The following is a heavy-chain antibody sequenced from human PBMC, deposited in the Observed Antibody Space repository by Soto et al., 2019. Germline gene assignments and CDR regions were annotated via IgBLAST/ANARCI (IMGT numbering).Heavy chain of an antibody. CDR3: ARGFSSMSLFDP. D-gene: IGHD6-19*01. Sequence: PSETLSLTCTVSGVSISSFYWSWIRQPPGKGLEYIGCIYDSGSTNFNPSLKSRVTMSVDTSRTQFSLKLSSVTAADTAVYYCARGFSSMSLFDPWGQGTLVTVSS. CDR1: GVSISSFY. J-gene: IGHJ5*02. V-gene: IGHV4-59*01. CDR2: IYDSGST.